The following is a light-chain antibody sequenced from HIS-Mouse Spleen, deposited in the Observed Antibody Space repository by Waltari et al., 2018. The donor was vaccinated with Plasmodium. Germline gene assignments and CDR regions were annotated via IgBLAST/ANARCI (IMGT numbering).Light chain of an antibody. J-gene: IGLJ2*01. V-gene: IGLV2-8*01. CDR2: EVS. CDR3: SSYAGSNNLEV. Sequence: QSALPQPPSASGSPGQSVPTSCTATSSDVGCYNYFSWYQQHPGKAPKLMMYEVSKRPSGVPDRFSGSKSGNTASLTVSGLQAEDEADYYCSSYAGSNNLEVFGGGTKLTVL. CDR1: SSDVGCYNY.